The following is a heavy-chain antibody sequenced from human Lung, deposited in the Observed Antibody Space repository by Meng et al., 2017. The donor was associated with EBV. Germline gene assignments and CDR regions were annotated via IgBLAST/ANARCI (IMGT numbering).Heavy chain of an antibody. J-gene: IGHJ5*02. D-gene: IGHD6-13*01. V-gene: IGHV4-4*02. Sequence: QGKLQEAGPGLVKPSGTLSLTCAVSGGSISSSDWWSWVCQPPGKGLEWIGEIYHSGNTIYNPSLKSRVTISVDKSKNQFSLKVNSVTAADTAVYYCASLAAAGWFDPWGQGTLVTVSS. CDR3: ASLAAAGWFDP. CDR2: IYHSGNT. CDR1: GGSISSSDW.